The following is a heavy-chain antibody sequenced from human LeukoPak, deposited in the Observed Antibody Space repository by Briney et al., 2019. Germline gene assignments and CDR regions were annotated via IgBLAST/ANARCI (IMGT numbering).Heavy chain of an antibody. J-gene: IGHJ1*01. V-gene: IGHV3-74*01. CDR1: GFTFSTYW. CDR3: ARAPSEIGGYYPEYFRH. Sequence: SGGSLRLSCAASGFTFSTYWMHWVRQAPGKGLVWVSRIKSDGSTNYADSVKGRFTISRDNANNTLFLQMNSLRPEDTGVYYCARAPSEIGGYYPEYFRHWGQGTLVTVSS. CDR2: IKSDGST. D-gene: IGHD3-22*01.